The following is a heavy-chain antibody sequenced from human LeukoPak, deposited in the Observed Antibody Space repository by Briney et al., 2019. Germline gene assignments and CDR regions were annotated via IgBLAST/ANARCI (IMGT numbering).Heavy chain of an antibody. V-gene: IGHV4-34*01. D-gene: IGHD3-10*01. CDR2: INHSGST. Sequence: SSETLSLTCAVYGGSFSGYYWSWIRQPPGKGLEWSGEINHSGSTNYNPSLKSRVTISVDTSKNQFSLKLSSVTAADTAVYYCARDAVFLRYYYGSGSYYTQFDYWGQGTLVTVSS. CDR1: GGSFSGYY. CDR3: ARDAVFLRYYYGSGSYYTQFDY. J-gene: IGHJ4*02.